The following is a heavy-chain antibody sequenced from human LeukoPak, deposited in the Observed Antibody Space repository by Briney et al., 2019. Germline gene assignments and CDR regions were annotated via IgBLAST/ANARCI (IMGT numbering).Heavy chain of an antibody. CDR3: AREIADTTMIRGYYYGMNV. CDR1: GFTFSTYS. CDR2: ITSSSSYI. V-gene: IGHV3-21*01. D-gene: IGHD5-18*01. Sequence: GGSLRLSCAASGFTFSTYSMNWVRQAPGKGLEWVSSITSSSSYIYYADSVKGRFTISRDNAKNSLYLQMNSLRAEDAAIYYCAREIADTTMIRGYYYGMNVWGQGTTVTVSS. J-gene: IGHJ6*02.